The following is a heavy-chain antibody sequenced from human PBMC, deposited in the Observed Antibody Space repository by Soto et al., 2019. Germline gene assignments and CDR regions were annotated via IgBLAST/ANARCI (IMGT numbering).Heavy chain of an antibody. Sequence: AASVKVSCKASGYTFTSYAMHWVRQAPGQRLEWMGWINAGNGNTKYSQKFQGRVTITRDTSASTAYMELSSLRSEDTAVYYCARTKGHYYDSSGYPNWFDPWGQGTLVTVYS. CDR2: INAGNGNT. CDR3: ARTKGHYYDSSGYPNWFDP. J-gene: IGHJ5*02. V-gene: IGHV1-3*01. CDR1: GYTFTSYA. D-gene: IGHD3-22*01.